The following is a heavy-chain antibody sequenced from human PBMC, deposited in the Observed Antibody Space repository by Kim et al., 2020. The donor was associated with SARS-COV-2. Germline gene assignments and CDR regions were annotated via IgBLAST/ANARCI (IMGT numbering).Heavy chain of an antibody. J-gene: IGHJ5*02. Sequence: SETLSLTCAVYGASFSDYYWTWIRQPPGKGLEWIGEIDQSGSTNYNPSPKSRATISLDTSKNQFSLNLSSVTAADTAVYYCARGTASCTGGNCYPPNWFDPWGQGTLVTVSS. CDR1: GASFSDYY. V-gene: IGHV4-34*01. D-gene: IGHD2-15*01. CDR3: ARGTASCTGGNCYPPNWFDP. CDR2: IDQSGST.